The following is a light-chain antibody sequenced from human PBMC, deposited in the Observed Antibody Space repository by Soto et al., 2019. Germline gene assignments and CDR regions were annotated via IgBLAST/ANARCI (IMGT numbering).Light chain of an antibody. J-gene: IGKJ5*01. CDR3: QQLNSYPIT. V-gene: IGKV1-9*01. CDR2: AAS. CDR1: QGLSSD. Sequence: DIQLTQSPSFLSASVGDRVTITCRASQGLSSDLAWYQQKPGKAPKLLIYAASTLQSGVPSRFSVSGSGTEFPLTISRLQPEDFATYYCQQLNSYPITFGQGTRLEIK.